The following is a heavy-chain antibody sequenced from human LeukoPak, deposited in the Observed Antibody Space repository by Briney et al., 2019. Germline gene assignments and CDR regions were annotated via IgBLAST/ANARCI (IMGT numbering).Heavy chain of an antibody. J-gene: IGHJ4*02. CDR2: ISSNGGST. Sequence: GGSLRLSCSASGFTFSSYAMHWVRQAPGKGLEYVSAISSNGGSTYYADSVKGRFTISRDNSKNTLYLQMSSLRAEDTAVYYCVEDWERVYSSMSPFDYWGQGTLVTVSS. V-gene: IGHV3-64D*06. D-gene: IGHD5-18*01. CDR1: GFTFSSYA. CDR3: VEDWERVYSSMSPFDY.